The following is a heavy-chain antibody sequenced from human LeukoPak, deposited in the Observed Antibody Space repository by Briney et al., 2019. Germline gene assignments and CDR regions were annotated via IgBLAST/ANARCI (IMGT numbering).Heavy chain of an antibody. V-gene: IGHV1-24*01. J-gene: IGHJ4*02. D-gene: IGHD1-26*01. Sequence: ASVKVSCKAFGYTFTKEAISWVRQAPGKGLEWMGGFDPEDGETIYAQKFQGRVTMTEDTSTDTAYMELSSLRSEDTAVYYCATDGLYSGSYLMFDYWGQGTLVTVSS. CDR3: ATDGLYSGSYLMFDY. CDR2: FDPEDGET. CDR1: GYTFTKEA.